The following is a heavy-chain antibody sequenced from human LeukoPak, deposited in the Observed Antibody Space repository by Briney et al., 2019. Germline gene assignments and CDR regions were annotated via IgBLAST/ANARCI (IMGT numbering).Heavy chain of an antibody. J-gene: IGHJ4*02. Sequence: PGGSLRLSCVASGFTLSDYAMNWVRQAPGKGLEWVSTFKTKYNQVYYAESVRGRFTISTDNSRNTVFPQMNSLRADDTALYYCARSVPDYTRFDYWGQGALVTVSS. CDR3: ARSVPDYTRFDY. D-gene: IGHD4-11*01. CDR2: FKTKYNQV. V-gene: IGHV3-23*05. CDR1: GFTLSDYA.